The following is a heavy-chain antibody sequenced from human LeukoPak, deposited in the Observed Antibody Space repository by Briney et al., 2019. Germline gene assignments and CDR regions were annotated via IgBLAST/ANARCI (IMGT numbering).Heavy chain of an antibody. CDR2: INHSGST. V-gene: IGHV4-34*01. J-gene: IGHJ4*02. CDR3: ARAGGSCDY. CDR1: GGSFSGYY. D-gene: IGHD1-26*01. Sequence: SETLSLTCAVYGGSFSGYYWSWIRQPPGKGLEWIGEINHSGSTNYNPSLKSRVTISADTSKNQFSLKLSSVTAADTAVYYCARAGGSCDYWGQGTLVTVSS.